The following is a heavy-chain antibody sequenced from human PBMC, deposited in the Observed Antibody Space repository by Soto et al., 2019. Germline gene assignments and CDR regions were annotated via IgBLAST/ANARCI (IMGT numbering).Heavy chain of an antibody. CDR1: GGSISSYY. V-gene: IGHV4-59*01. CDR2: IYYSGST. Sequence: QVQLQESGPGLVKPSETLSLTCTVSGGSISSYYWSWIRQPPGKGLEWIGYIYYSGSTNYNPSLKIRVTISVDTSKNQFSLKLSSVTAADTAVYYCARDTEGLVDYWGQGTLVTVSS. CDR3: ARDTEGLVDY. J-gene: IGHJ4*02.